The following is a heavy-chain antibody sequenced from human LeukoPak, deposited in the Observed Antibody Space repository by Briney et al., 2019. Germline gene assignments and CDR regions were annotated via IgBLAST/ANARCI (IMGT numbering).Heavy chain of an antibody. J-gene: IGHJ4*02. V-gene: IGHV3-15*01. CDR1: GFTFSNAW. CDR2: IKSKTDDGTT. Sequence: GGSLRLSCAASGFTFSNAWMNWVRQAPGKGLEWVGRIKSKTDDGTTDHAAHVKGRFTIARDESKNTLYLLMNSLKTEDTAVYYCTTRLLITFGGVIAPTFDYWGQGTLVTVSS. CDR3: TTRLLITFGGVIAPTFDY. D-gene: IGHD3-16*02.